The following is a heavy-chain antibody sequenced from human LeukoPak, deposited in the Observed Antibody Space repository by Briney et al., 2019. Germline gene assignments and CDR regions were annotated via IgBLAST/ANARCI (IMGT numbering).Heavy chain of an antibody. CDR2: ISYDGSNK. CDR1: GFTFSSYG. V-gene: IGHV3-30*03. J-gene: IGHJ4*02. CDR3: ARDDCSTTPCYAY. D-gene: IGHD2-2*01. Sequence: GGSLRLSCGASGFTFSSYGMHWVRQAPGKGLEWVAVISYDGSNKYYADSVKGRFTVSRDISKNTVYLQMNGLKAEDTAVYYCARDDCSTTPCYAYWGQGTLVTVSS.